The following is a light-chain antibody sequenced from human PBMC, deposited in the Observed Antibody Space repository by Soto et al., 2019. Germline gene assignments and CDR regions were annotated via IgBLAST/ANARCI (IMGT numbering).Light chain of an antibody. CDR2: DAS. V-gene: IGKV3-20*01. CDR3: QQNGSFPWT. J-gene: IGKJ1*01. Sequence: EIVLTQSPGTLSLSPGERATLSCRACQSVSSSYLAWYQHKPGQAPRLLIYDASSRATGIPDRISGGGSGTDFTLTISRLEPEDFAVYYCQQNGSFPWTFGQGTKVDI. CDR1: QSVSSSY.